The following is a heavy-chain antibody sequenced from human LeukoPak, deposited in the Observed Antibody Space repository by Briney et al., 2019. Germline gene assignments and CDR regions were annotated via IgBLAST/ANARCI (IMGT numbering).Heavy chain of an antibody. D-gene: IGHD6-6*01. V-gene: IGHV4-4*07. J-gene: IGHJ6*03. CDR2: IYTSGST. CDR3: ASTSSSPASYYSYRDV. Sequence: PSETLSLTCTVSGGSISSYYWSWIRQPAGKGLEWIGRIYTSGSTNYNPSLKSRVTMSVDTSKNQFSLKLSSVTAADTAVYYCASTSSSPASYYSYRDVWGKGTRVTV. CDR1: GGSISSYY.